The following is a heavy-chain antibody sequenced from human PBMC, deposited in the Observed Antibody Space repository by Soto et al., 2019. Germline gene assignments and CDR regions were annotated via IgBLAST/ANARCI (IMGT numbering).Heavy chain of an antibody. D-gene: IGHD6-13*01. CDR1: GYTFTSYG. J-gene: IGHJ5*02. CDR3: ARAKAAAGTYWVENNWFDP. Sequence: QVQLVQSGAEVKKPGASVKVSCKASGYTFTSYGISWVRQAPGQGLEWMGWISAYNGNTNYAQKLQGRVTMTTDTSTSTAYMELSSLRSEDTAVYYCARAKAAAGTYWVENNWFDPWGQGTLVTVSS. V-gene: IGHV1-18*01. CDR2: ISAYNGNT.